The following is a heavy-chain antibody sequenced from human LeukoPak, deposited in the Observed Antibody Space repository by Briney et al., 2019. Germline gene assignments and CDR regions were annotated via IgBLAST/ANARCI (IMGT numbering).Heavy chain of an antibody. V-gene: IGHV1-2*02. CDR1: GYTFTGYY. CDR3: ARDRGIAVAGTIVWYYYYGMDV. D-gene: IGHD6-19*01. J-gene: IGHJ6*02. Sequence: ASVKVSCKASGYTFTGYYMHWVRQAPGQGLEWMGWINPNSGGTNYAQKFQGRVTMTRDTSISTAYMELGRLRTDDTAVYYCARDRGIAVAGTIVWYYYYGMDVWGQGTTVTVSS. CDR2: INPNSGGT.